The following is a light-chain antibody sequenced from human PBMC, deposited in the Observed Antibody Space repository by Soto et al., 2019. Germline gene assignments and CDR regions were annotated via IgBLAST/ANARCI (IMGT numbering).Light chain of an antibody. CDR2: DAS. V-gene: IGKV3-15*01. CDR1: QSLRSI. J-gene: IGKJ1*01. Sequence: ETMVSQSPDTLSVSLGERASLSCMASQSLRSILAWYQQKPGQAPRLPIYDASTRATGIPARFSGSGSGTDFTLTISGLQSEDFEVYYCQQYNNGPQTFGQGTKVDIK. CDR3: QQYNNGPQT.